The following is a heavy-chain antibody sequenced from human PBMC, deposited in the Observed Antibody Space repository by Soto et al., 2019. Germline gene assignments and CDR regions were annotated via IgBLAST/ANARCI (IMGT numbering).Heavy chain of an antibody. J-gene: IGHJ6*02. CDR1: GYAFTSYG. CDR3: ARDEFGVVDGMDV. V-gene: IGHV1-18*04. D-gene: IGHD3-3*01. Sequence: GASVKVSYKASGYAFTSYGISWVRQAPGQGLEWMGWISAYNGNTNYAQKLQGRVTMTTDTSTSTAYMELRSLRSDDTAVYYCARDEFGVVDGMDVWRQGTTVIVSS. CDR2: ISAYNGNT.